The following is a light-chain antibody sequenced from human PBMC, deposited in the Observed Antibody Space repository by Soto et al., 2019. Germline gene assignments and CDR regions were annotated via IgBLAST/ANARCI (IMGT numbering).Light chain of an antibody. CDR1: QSISSW. CDR3: QQYNSYWT. CDR2: DAS. Sequence: DMQMTQAPSTLSASVGDRVTITCRASQSISSWLAWYQQKPGKAPKLLIYDASSLESGVPPRFSGSGSGTEFTLTISSLQPDDFATYYCQQYNSYWTFGQGTKVDI. V-gene: IGKV1-5*01. J-gene: IGKJ1*01.